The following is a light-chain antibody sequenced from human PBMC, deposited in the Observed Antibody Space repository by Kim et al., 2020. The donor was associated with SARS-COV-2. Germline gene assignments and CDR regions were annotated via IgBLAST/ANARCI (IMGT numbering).Light chain of an antibody. CDR3: QQYGNSPLT. V-gene: IGKV3-20*01. Sequence: SQGERATLSCRASQSINGDNLAWYQQKPGQAPRLLIYGASSRATGIPDRFSGSGSGRDFTLAISRLEPEEFAVFFCQQYGNSPLTFGGGTKVDIK. J-gene: IGKJ4*01. CDR1: QSINGDN. CDR2: GAS.